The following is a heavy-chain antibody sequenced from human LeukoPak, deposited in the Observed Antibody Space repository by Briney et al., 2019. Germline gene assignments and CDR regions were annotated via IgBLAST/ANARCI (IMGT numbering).Heavy chain of an antibody. CDR1: GFTFNSFG. V-gene: IGHV3-30*18. CDR3: AKDYDSSGWAAFDI. J-gene: IGHJ3*02. D-gene: IGHD3-22*01. CDR2: ISYDGSNK. Sequence: GGSLRLSCAVSGFTFNSFGMHWVRQAPGPGLEWVAVISYDGSNKYFADSVKGRFTISRDNSKNTLYLQMNSLRAEDTAVYYCAKDYDSSGWAAFDIWGQGTMVTVSS.